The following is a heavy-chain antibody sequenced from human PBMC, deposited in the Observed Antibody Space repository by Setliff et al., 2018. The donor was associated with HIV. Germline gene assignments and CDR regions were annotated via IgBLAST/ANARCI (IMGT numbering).Heavy chain of an antibody. Sequence: SETLSLTCTVSGGSINSGSYYWGWIRQPPEKGLEWIGTMFYSGSTYYNPSLKSRVTIFIDTSKNQFSLRLSSVTAADTAAYYCARFYDYYGHRLDYWGQGTLVTVSS. CDR3: ARFYDYYGHRLDY. CDR1: GGSINSGSYY. J-gene: IGHJ4*02. D-gene: IGHD3-16*01. V-gene: IGHV4-39*01. CDR2: MFYSGST.